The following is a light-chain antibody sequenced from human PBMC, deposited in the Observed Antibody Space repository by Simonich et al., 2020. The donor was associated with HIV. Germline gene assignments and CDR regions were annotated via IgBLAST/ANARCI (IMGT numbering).Light chain of an antibody. J-gene: IGKJ2*01. CDR1: QSVSSNY. Sequence: EIMLTQSPGTLSLSPGERATLSCRASQSVSSNYLAWYQQKPGQAPRLLSYGASSRATGIPDRFSGSGSGTDFTLTISGLEAEDFAVYYCQQYGSSPPYTFGQGTKLEIK. CDR2: GAS. V-gene: IGKV3-20*01. CDR3: QQYGSSPPYT.